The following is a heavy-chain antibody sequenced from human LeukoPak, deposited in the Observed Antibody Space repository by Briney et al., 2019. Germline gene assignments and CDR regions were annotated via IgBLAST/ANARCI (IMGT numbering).Heavy chain of an antibody. CDR3: ARRGIQLWPHDDY. Sequence: GGSLRLSCSASGFTFSRYAMNWVRQAPGKGLEWVSYISSSGSTIFYADSVKGRFTISRDNAKNSLYLQMNSLRAEDTAVYYCARRGIQLWPHDDYWGQGTLVTVSS. V-gene: IGHV3-48*03. CDR2: ISSSGSTI. D-gene: IGHD5-18*01. CDR1: GFTFSRYA. J-gene: IGHJ4*02.